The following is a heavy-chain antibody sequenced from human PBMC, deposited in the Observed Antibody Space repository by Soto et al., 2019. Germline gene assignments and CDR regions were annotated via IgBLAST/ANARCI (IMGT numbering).Heavy chain of an antibody. Sequence: EVQLVESGGGLVQPGRSLRLSCAASGFTFDDYAMHWVRQAPGKGLEWVSGISWNSGSIGYADSVKGRFTISRDNAKNSLYLQMNSLRAEDTALYYCAKNMITLGVLGAFDIWGQGTMVTVSS. CDR2: ISWNSGSI. V-gene: IGHV3-9*01. CDR1: GFTFDDYA. CDR3: AKNMITLGVLGAFDI. J-gene: IGHJ3*02. D-gene: IGHD3-16*01.